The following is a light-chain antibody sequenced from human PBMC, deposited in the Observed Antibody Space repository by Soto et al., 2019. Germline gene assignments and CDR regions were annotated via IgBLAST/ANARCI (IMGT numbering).Light chain of an antibody. CDR2: DVS. CDR1: SSDFGGYTY. Sequence: QSALTQPASVSGSPGQSITISCTGNSSDFGGYTYVSWYQQHPGKAPKLIIYDVSNRPSGVSYRFSGSESGNPASLTISGLQAEDEADYYCSSYATSSTLDVVFGGGTQLTVL. V-gene: IGLV2-14*01. CDR3: SSYATSSTLDVV. J-gene: IGLJ2*01.